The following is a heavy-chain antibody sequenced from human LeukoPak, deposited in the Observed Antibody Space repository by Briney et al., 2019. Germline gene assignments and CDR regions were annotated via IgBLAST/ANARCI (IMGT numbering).Heavy chain of an antibody. D-gene: IGHD6-13*01. Sequence: GGSLRLSCAASGFTFSSYWMSWVRQAPGKGLEWVANIKQDGREKYYVDSVKGRFTISRDNAKNSLYLQMNSLRAEDTAVYYCARVRRIAAAGEGLSWGQGTLVTVSS. CDR3: ARVRRIAAAGEGLS. CDR2: IKQDGREK. V-gene: IGHV3-7*03. J-gene: IGHJ5*02. CDR1: GFTFSSYW.